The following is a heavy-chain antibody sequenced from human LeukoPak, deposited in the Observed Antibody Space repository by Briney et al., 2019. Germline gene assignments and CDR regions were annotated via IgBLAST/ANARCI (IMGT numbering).Heavy chain of an antibody. CDR1: GFTFSSYE. CDR2: ISVSGGTI. V-gene: IGHV3-48*03. J-gene: IGHJ6*02. Sequence: GGSLRLSCAASGFTFSSYEMNWVRQAPGKGLERVSYISVSGGTIKYADSVKGRFTISRDNAKNSLYLHLNSLRVEDTAFYYCARGDGGYYYGMDVWGQGTTVTVSS. CDR3: ARGDGGYYYGMDV. D-gene: IGHD3-3*01.